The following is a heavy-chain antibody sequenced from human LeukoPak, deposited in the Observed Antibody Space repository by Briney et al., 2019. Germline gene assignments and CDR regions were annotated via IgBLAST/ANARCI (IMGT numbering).Heavy chain of an antibody. Sequence: PGGSLRLSCAASGFTFNRYSMNWVRQAPGKGLEWVSSISSTSSYIYYADSVKGRFTISRDNAKNSLFLQMNSLRAKDTAVYYCARGDDFWSADPRGGGMDVWGQGTTVTVSS. V-gene: IGHV3-21*01. J-gene: IGHJ6*02. CDR3: ARGDDFWSADPRGGGMDV. D-gene: IGHD3-3*01. CDR2: ISSTSSYI. CDR1: GFTFNRYS.